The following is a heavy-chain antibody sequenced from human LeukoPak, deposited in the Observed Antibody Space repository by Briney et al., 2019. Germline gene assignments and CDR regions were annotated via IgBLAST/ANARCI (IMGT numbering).Heavy chain of an antibody. V-gene: IGHV3-23*01. J-gene: IGHJ4*02. CDR1: GFTFSSYA. D-gene: IGHD1-1*01. CDR3: AAPPRAGTTLFLY. CDR2: INAGGGST. Sequence: GGSLRLSCAASGFTFSSYAMTWGRQAPGKGLEWVSGINAGGGSTYSADSVKGRFTISRDNSKNTLYLQMNCLRAEDTALYYCAAPPRAGTTLFLYWGQGTLVTVSS.